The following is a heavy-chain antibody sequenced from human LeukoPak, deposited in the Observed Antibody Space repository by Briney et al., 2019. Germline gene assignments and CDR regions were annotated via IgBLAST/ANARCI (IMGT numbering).Heavy chain of an antibody. CDR3: AKCLPLRSDYYAPFDY. V-gene: IGHV3-23*01. J-gene: IGHJ4*02. Sequence: GGSLRLSCAASGFTFSNSAMNWVRQAPGKGPEGVSAISGSGYNTYYADSVVGRFTISRDNSTNTMYQQMHSLRAEDTAVYYCAKCLPLRSDYYAPFDYWGQGTLVTVSS. CDR1: GFTFSNSA. CDR2: ISGSGYNT. D-gene: IGHD3-3*01.